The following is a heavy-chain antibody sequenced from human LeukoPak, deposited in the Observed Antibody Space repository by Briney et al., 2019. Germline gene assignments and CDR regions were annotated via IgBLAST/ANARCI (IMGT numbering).Heavy chain of an antibody. D-gene: IGHD3-3*01. CDR1: GFTFSSYW. CDR3: ASNLGALFWSGYYTFRFFDY. Sequence: GGSLRLSCAASGFTFSSYWMSWVRQAPGKGLEWVANIKQDGSEKYYVDSVEGRFTISRDNAKNSLYLQMNSLRAEDTAVYYCASNLGALFWSGYYTFRFFDYWGQGTLVTVSS. CDR2: IKQDGSEK. J-gene: IGHJ4*02. V-gene: IGHV3-7*01.